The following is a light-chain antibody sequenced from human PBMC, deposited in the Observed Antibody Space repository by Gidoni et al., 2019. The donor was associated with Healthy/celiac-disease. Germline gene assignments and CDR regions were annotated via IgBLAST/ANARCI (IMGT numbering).Light chain of an antibody. Sequence: SYELTQPPSVSVSPGQTASITCSGDKLGDKYACWYQQKPGPSPVLVIYQDSKRPYGIPERFSGSNSGNTATLPISGTQAMDEADYYCQAWDSSTAVFGGGTKLTVL. V-gene: IGLV3-1*01. CDR1: KLGDKY. J-gene: IGLJ2*01. CDR3: QAWDSSTAV. CDR2: QDS.